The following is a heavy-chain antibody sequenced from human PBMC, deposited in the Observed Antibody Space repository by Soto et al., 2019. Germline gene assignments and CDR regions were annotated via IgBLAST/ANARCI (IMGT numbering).Heavy chain of an antibody. CDR3: ARSVEGHFDY. J-gene: IGHJ4*02. Sequence: EVQLVESGGNLVQPGGSLRLSCAASGFRFSIYSMNWVRQAPGKGLEWSAYITSDTKTIKYADSVKGRFTISRDNDNNSVYFQMNSLRDEDTAVCYCARSVEGHFDYWGQGTVVTVSA. CDR2: ITSDTKTI. CDR1: GFRFSIYS. V-gene: IGHV3-48*02. D-gene: IGHD6-19*01.